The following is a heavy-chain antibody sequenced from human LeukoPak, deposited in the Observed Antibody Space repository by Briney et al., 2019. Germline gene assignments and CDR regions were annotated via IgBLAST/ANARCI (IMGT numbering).Heavy chain of an antibody. V-gene: IGHV3-66*01. CDR3: ARDRESSGSYYTDY. CDR2: IYSGGST. D-gene: IGHD1-26*01. Sequence: PGGSLRLPCAASGFTVSSNYMSWVRQAPGKGLEWVSVIYSGGSTYYADSVKGRFTISRDNSKNTVYLQMNSLRADDTAVYYCARDRESSGSYYTDYWGQGTLVTVSS. CDR1: GFTVSSNY. J-gene: IGHJ4*02.